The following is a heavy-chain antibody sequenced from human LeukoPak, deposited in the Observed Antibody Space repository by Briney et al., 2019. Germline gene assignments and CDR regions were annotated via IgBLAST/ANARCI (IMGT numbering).Heavy chain of an antibody. Sequence: ASLKVSCKASGYTFTSYGISWVRQAPGQGLEWMGWISAYNGNTNYAQKLQGRVTMTTDTSTSTAYMELRSLRSDDTAVYYCARGTTLGRLGNAFDIWGQGTMVTVSS. D-gene: IGHD3-3*01. J-gene: IGHJ3*02. CDR1: GYTFTSYG. V-gene: IGHV1-18*01. CDR2: ISAYNGNT. CDR3: ARGTTLGRLGNAFDI.